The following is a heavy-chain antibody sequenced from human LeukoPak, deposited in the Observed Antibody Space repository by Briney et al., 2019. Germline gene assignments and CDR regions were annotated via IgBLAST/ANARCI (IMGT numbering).Heavy chain of an antibody. CDR2: VNPNSGDT. Sequence: ASVKVSCKASGYTFTGYYLHWVRQAPGQGLEWMGCVNPNSGDTNYAQKFQGSVTMTRDTSISTVYMELSRLRSDDTAVYYCARGGVLKSVDYWGQGTLVTVSS. CDR3: ARGGVLKSVDY. D-gene: IGHD3-16*01. CDR1: GYTFTGYY. V-gene: IGHV1-2*02. J-gene: IGHJ4*02.